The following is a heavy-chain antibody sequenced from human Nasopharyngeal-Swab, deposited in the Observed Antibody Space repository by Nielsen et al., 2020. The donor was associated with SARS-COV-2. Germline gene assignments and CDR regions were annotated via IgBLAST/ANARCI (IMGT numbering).Heavy chain of an antibody. CDR1: GFTFSGYW. D-gene: IGHD3-3*01. CDR2: IKQDASEM. J-gene: IGHJ4*02. Sequence: GGSLRLSCAASGFTFSGYWMSWVRPVPGKGPEWVANIKQDASEMYYVDSVKGRFTISRDNAKSSLFLQMNSLRAEDTAVYFCARGRPLGGYYFGYFDYWGQGTLVTVSS. CDR3: ARGRPLGGYYFGYFDY. V-gene: IGHV3-7*01.